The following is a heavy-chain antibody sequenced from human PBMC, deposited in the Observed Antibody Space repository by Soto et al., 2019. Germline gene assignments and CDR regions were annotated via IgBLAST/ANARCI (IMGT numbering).Heavy chain of an antibody. V-gene: IGHV3-15*01. CDR3: ATDPCSGRYGEGDY. D-gene: IGHD6-19*01. J-gene: IGHJ4*02. Sequence: GGSLRLSCAASGFTFSNAWMSWVRQAPGKGLEWVGRIKSKTDGGTTDYAAPVKGRFTISRDDSKNTLYLQMNSLKTEDTAVYYCATDPCSGRYGEGDYWGQGTLVTVSS. CDR1: GFTFSNAW. CDR2: IKSKTDGGTT.